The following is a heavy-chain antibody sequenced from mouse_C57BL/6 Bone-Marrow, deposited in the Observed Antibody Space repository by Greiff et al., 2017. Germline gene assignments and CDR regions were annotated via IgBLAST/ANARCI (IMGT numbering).Heavy chain of an antibody. CDR1: GYTFTDYY. J-gene: IGHJ3*01. Sequence: EVQLQQSGPELVKPGASVKISCKASGYTFTDYYMNWVKQSHGKSLEWIGDINPNNGGTSYNQKFKGKATLTVDKSSSTAYMELRSLTSEDSAVYYCARGLFADWGQGTLVTVSA. V-gene: IGHV1-26*01. CDR2: INPNNGGT. CDR3: ARGLFAD.